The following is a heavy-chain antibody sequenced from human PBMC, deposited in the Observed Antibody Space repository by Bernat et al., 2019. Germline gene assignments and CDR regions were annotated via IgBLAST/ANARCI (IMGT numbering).Heavy chain of an antibody. CDR3: SKAVEEAVSDAFDI. Sequence: EVQLVESGGGLVQPGRSLRLSCAASGFTFDDYAMYWVRQVPGKGLEWVSGISWNSVTITYEDSVKGRFTISRDKAKNSLYLQMNSLRAEDTAFYYCSKAVEEAVSDAFDIWGQGTMVTVSS. CDR2: ISWNSVTI. CDR1: GFTFDDYA. J-gene: IGHJ3*02. D-gene: IGHD1-1*01. V-gene: IGHV3-9*01.